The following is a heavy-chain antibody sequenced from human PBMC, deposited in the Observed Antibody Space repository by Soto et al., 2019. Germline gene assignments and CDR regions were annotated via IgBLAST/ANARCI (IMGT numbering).Heavy chain of an antibody. CDR2: ISAYNGNT. Sequence: QVQLVQSGAEVKKPGASVKVSCKDSGYTFTSYGISWVRQAPGQGLEWMGWISAYNGNTNYAQKMQGRVTMNTDTSTRTSYMELRSLRSDDTAVYYCARDGVDTATGYYYGMDVWGQGTTVTVS. CDR3: ARDGVDTATGYYYGMDV. J-gene: IGHJ6*02. CDR1: GYTFTSYG. V-gene: IGHV1-18*01. D-gene: IGHD5-18*01.